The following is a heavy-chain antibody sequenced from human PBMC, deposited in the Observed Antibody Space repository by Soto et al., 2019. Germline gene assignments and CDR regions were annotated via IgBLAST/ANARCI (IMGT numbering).Heavy chain of an antibody. Sequence: SEPLSLTCTVSVGSIKVGGYYWGWIRQPPGKGLEWVATIYYSGTTYYNPSLKSRLTISLDTSRNQFSLDLTSVTAADTAVYYCARLAYSHYSTWGQGTLVTVSS. D-gene: IGHD5-12*01. V-gene: IGHV4-39*01. CDR2: IYYSGTT. J-gene: IGHJ4*02. CDR1: VGSIKVGGYY. CDR3: ARLAYSHYST.